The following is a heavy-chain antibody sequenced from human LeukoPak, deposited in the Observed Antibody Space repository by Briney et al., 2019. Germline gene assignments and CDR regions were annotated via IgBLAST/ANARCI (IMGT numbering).Heavy chain of an antibody. CDR1: GFTFSDYY. CDR3: ASPLGYSYGEEDAFDI. J-gene: IGHJ3*02. V-gene: IGHV3-11*04. Sequence: GGSLRLSCAASGFTFSDYYMSWIRQAPGKGLDWVSYISSSGSTIYYADSVNGRFTISRDNAKNSLYLQMNSLRAEDTAVYYCASPLGYSYGEEDAFDIWGQGTMVTVSS. D-gene: IGHD5-18*01. CDR2: ISSSGSTI.